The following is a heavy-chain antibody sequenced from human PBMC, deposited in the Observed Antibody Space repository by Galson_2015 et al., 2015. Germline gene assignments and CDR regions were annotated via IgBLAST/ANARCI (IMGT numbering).Heavy chain of an antibody. Sequence: SLRLSCAASGFTFSSYEMNWVRQAPGKGLEWVSYISSSGSTIYYADSVKGRFTISRDNAKNSLYLQMNSLRAEDTAVYYCARVVRTLGYCSGGSCKYPDYWGQGTLVTVSS. CDR1: GFTFSSYE. V-gene: IGHV3-48*03. J-gene: IGHJ4*02. CDR2: ISSSGSTI. CDR3: ARVVRTLGYCSGGSCKYPDY. D-gene: IGHD2-15*01.